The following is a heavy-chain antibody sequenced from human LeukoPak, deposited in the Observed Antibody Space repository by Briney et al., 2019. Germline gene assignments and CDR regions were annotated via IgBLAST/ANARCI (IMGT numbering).Heavy chain of an antibody. J-gene: IGHJ4*02. CDR1: GFTFSSYE. Sequence: PGGSLRLSCAASGFTFSSYEMNWVRQAPGKGLEWVSYISGSGGGIYYAESVKGRFTMSRDNARNSLYLQMSSLRVEDTAVYYCGRMPLAGQYNDCWGQGTLVTVSS. D-gene: IGHD6-19*01. CDR3: GRMPLAGQYNDC. V-gene: IGHV3-48*03. CDR2: ISGSGGGI.